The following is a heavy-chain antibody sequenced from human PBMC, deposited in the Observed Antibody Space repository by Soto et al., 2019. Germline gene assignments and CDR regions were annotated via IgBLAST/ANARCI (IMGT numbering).Heavy chain of an antibody. Sequence: EVQLVESGGALVQPGGSLRLSCAVSGFTFRNSWMSWVRQTPGKGLEWVANIDHEGDETYYLDSVKGRFTISRDNTKNSLYLQMNSLRAEDTGLYYCARELVVGPAEYFQQWGQGTRVTVSS. CDR1: GFTFRNSW. D-gene: IGHD3-22*01. J-gene: IGHJ1*01. CDR2: IDHEGDET. CDR3: ARELVVGPAEYFQQ. V-gene: IGHV3-7*01.